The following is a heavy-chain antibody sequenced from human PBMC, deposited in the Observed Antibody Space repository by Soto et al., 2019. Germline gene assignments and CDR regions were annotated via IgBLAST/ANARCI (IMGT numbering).Heavy chain of an antibody. J-gene: IGHJ6*02. V-gene: IGHV3-9*01. Sequence: GGSLRLSCAASGFTLDDYAMHWGRPAPGKGLAWGSGISWNSGRIGYADSVKGRFTISRDNAKNCLYLQMNSLRAEDTDLYYCAKGGPGRELLGGRDYYYYYGMDVWDQGTTVTVSS. CDR1: GFTLDDYA. CDR2: ISWNSGRI. D-gene: IGHD1-26*01. CDR3: AKGGPGRELLGGRDYYYYYGMDV.